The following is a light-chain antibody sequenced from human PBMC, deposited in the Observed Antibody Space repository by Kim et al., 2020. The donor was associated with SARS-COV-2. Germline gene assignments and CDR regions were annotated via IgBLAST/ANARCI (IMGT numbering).Light chain of an antibody. CDR1: RNINNW. CDR3: QQYRSYPWT. Sequence: ASFGEPVPTTSRGSRNINNWLVWYQQKPGKAPERLIYKASNLKIGVPSRCSGSGSGTEFTLTASSLQPDDFAIYYCQQYRSYPWTFGQGTKLEI. CDR2: KAS. V-gene: IGKV1-5*03. J-gene: IGKJ1*01.